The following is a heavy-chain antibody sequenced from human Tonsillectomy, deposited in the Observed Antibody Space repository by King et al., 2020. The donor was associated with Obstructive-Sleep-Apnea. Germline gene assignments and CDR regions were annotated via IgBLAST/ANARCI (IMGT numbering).Heavy chain of an antibody. V-gene: IGHV3-30*18. J-gene: IGHJ4*02. CDR1: GFTFSSYG. CDR2: ITYDGSEK. CDR3: AKLDV. Sequence: VQLVESGGGVVQPGRSLRLSCAASGFTFSSYGMHWVRQAPGKGLEWVAVITYDGSEKYYADSVKGRFTISRDNSKNTLYLQMNGLSDEDTAVYFCAKLDVWGRGTLVTVSS. D-gene: IGHD3-16*01.